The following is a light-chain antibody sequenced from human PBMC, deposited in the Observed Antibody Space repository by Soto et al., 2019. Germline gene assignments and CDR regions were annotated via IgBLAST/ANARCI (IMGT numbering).Light chain of an antibody. J-gene: IGLJ2*01. CDR2: EVT. CDR3: CSYAGSSTYVI. CDR1: SSDVGSHNL. Sequence: QSALTQPASVSGSPGQSITISCTGTSSDVGSHNLVSWYQQHPGKAPKLMIYEVTQRPSGVSNRFSGSKSGNTASLTISGLQAEDEADYYCCSYAGSSTYVIFGGGTQLTVL. V-gene: IGLV2-23*02.